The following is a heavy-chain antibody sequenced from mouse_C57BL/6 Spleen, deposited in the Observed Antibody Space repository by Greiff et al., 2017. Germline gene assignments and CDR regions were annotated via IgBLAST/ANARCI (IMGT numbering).Heavy chain of an antibody. Sequence: QVQLQQPGAELVKPGASVKLSCKASGYTFTSYWMQWVKQRPGQGLEWIGEIDPTDSYTNYNQKFKGKATLTVDTSSSTAYMQLSSLTSEDSAVXYCARWDDYGVWFADWGQGTLVTVSA. CDR2: IDPTDSYT. D-gene: IGHD2-4*01. J-gene: IGHJ3*01. CDR3: ARWDDYGVWFAD. CDR1: GYTFTSYW. V-gene: IGHV1-50*01.